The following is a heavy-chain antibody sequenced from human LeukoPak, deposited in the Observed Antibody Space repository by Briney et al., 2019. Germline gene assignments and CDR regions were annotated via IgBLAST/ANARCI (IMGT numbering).Heavy chain of an antibody. CDR1: GGSISSYY. Sequence: PSETLSLTCTVSGGSISSYYWTWIRQPPGKGLEWIGYVYFSGSTNYNPSLKSRVTMSVDTSKNQFSLKLSSVTAADTAVYYCARSQYSSGWLPFDYWGQGTLVTVSS. CDR2: VYFSGST. CDR3: ARSQYSSGWLPFDY. J-gene: IGHJ4*02. V-gene: IGHV4-59*01. D-gene: IGHD6-19*01.